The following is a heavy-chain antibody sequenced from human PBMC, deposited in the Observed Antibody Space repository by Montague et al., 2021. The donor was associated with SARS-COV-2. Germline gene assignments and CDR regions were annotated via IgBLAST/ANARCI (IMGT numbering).Heavy chain of an antibody. Sequence: SLRLSCAASGFTFTSYGMHWVRQAPGKGLEWAAVIWYDGGNKYYADSVKGRFTISRDNSKNTLYLQMNSLRAEDTAVYYCARESGFGDHGNAFDIWGQGTMVTVSS. V-gene: IGHV3-33*01. D-gene: IGHD4-17*01. CDR1: GFTFTSYG. J-gene: IGHJ3*02. CDR3: ARESGFGDHGNAFDI. CDR2: IWYDGGNK.